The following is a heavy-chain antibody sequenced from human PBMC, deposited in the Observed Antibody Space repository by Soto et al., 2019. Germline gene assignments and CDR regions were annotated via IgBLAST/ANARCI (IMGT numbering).Heavy chain of an antibody. CDR2: ILYTGTT. Sequence: QLQLHESGPGLVKSSETLSLTCTVSGGSISKSNYFWGWIRQAPGKGLEWIASILYTGTTSYNSSLKSRVAISVDTSKNQFSLKLNSVTAADTAVYYCAKNLLEEPADYYDTKADALDTWGQGTMVTVSS. CDR1: GGSISKSNYF. V-gene: IGHV4-39*01. D-gene: IGHD3-22*01. J-gene: IGHJ3*02. CDR3: AKNLLEEPADYYDTKADALDT.